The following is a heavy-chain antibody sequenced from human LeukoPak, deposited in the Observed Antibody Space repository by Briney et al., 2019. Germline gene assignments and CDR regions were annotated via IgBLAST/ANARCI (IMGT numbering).Heavy chain of an antibody. V-gene: IGHV4-59*01. J-gene: IGHJ4*02. CDR3: ARKTTGDQGSYFDY. CDR2: ISYSGST. D-gene: IGHD1-1*01. Sequence: SETLSLTCTVSGGSISTYYWSWIRQPPGKGLEWIGYISYSGSTNYNPSLKSRVTISIDTSKNQFSLKVSSVTAADTAVYYCARKTTGDQGSYFDYWGQGTLVTVSS. CDR1: GGSISTYY.